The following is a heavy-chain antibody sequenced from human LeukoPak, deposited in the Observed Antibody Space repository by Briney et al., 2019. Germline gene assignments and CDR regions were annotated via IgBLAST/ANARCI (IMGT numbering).Heavy chain of an antibody. V-gene: IGHV3-48*01. D-gene: IGHD2-2*01. CDR2: ISATSSTI. Sequence: GGSLRLSCAASGFSFSRYDMGWVRQPPGKGLEWTSYISATSSTIYYADSVKGRFTISRENAKNSLYLQMNSLRAEDTAVYYCANHLACGSTSCPPFDDWGQGTLVTVSS. CDR3: ANHLACGSTSCPPFDD. J-gene: IGHJ4*02. CDR1: GFSFSRYD.